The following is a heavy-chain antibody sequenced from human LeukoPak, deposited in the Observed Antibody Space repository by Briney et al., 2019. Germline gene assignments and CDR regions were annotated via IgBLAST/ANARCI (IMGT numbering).Heavy chain of an antibody. Sequence: RSSETLSLTCTVSGYSISSGYYWGWIRQPPGKGLEWIGSIYHSGSTYYNPSLKSRVTISVDTSKNQFSLKLSSVTAADTAVYYCARGRYYGSGSYSIRPFPPVDYFDYWGQGTLVTVSS. V-gene: IGHV4-38-2*02. D-gene: IGHD3-10*01. CDR3: ARGRYYGSGSYSIRPFPPVDYFDY. CDR2: IYHSGST. J-gene: IGHJ4*02. CDR1: GYSISSGYY.